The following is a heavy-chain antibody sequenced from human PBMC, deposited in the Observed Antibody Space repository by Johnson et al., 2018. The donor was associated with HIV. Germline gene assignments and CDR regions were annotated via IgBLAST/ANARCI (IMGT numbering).Heavy chain of an antibody. Sequence: QVQLVESGGGVVQPGRSLRLSCAASGFTFSIYGMHWVRQAPGKGLEWVAFIRYDGSNKYYADSVKGRFTISRDNSKNTLYLQMNSLRAEDTAVYYCAKVGATVITPRGEAFDIWGQGTMVTVSS. D-gene: IGHD4-23*01. CDR1: GFTFSIYG. V-gene: IGHV3-30*02. CDR3: AKVGATVITPRGEAFDI. J-gene: IGHJ3*02. CDR2: IRYDGSNK.